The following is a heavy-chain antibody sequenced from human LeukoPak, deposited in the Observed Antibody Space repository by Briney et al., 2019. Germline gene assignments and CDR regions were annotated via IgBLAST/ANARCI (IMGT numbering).Heavy chain of an antibody. J-gene: IGHJ4*02. CDR1: GYTLTELS. Sequence: ASVKVSCKVSGYTLTELSMHWVRQAPGKGLEWMGGFDPEDGETIYAQKFQGRVTMTGDTSITTAYMELSSLGSGDTAVYYCARSGSASYYNGNYWGQGTLVTVSS. V-gene: IGHV1-24*01. CDR2: FDPEDGET. D-gene: IGHD3-10*01. CDR3: ARSGSASYYNGNY.